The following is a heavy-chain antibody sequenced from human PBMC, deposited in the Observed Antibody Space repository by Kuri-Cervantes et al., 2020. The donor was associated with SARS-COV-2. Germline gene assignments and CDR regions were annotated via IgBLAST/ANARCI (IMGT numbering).Heavy chain of an antibody. CDR1: GGTFSSYA. Sequence: SVKVSCKASGGTFSSYAISWVRQAPGQGLEWMGGIIPIFGTANYAQKLQGRVTMTTDTSTSTAYMELRSLRSDDTAVYYCARAPNYSHFDYWGQGTLVTVSS. V-gene: IGHV1-69*05. CDR3: ARAPNYSHFDY. D-gene: IGHD1-7*01. CDR2: IIPIFGTA. J-gene: IGHJ4*02.